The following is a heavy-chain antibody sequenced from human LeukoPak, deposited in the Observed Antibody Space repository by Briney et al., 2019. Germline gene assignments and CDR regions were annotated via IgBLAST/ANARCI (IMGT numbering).Heavy chain of an antibody. Sequence: ASVKVSCKASGYTFTGYYMHWVRQAPGRGLEWMGWINPNSGGTNYAQKFQGRVTMTRDTSISTAYMELSRLRSDDTAVYYCARAYSTGWSYPLDYWGQGTLVTVSS. V-gene: IGHV1-2*02. CDR3: ARAYSTGWSYPLDY. J-gene: IGHJ4*02. CDR1: GYTFTGYY. CDR2: INPNSGGT. D-gene: IGHD6-19*01.